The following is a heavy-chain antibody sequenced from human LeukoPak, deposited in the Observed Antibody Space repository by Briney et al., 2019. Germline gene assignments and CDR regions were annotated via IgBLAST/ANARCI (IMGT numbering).Heavy chain of an antibody. CDR3: ATSTVVTGYFDY. J-gene: IGHJ4*02. Sequence: ASVKVSCKVSGYTLTELSMHWVRQAPGKGLEWMGGFDPEDGETIYAQKFQGRVTMTEDTSTDTAYMELSSLRSEDTAVYYCATSTVVTGYFDYWGQGTLVTVSS. D-gene: IGHD4-23*01. CDR2: FDPEDGET. V-gene: IGHV1-24*01. CDR1: GYTLTELS.